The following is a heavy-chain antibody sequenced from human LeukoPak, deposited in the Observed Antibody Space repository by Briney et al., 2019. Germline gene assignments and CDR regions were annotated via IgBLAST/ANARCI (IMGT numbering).Heavy chain of an antibody. CDR1: GGSISSYY. Sequence: SETLSLTCTVSGGSISSYYWSWIRQPPGKGLEWIGYIYYNGSTNYNPSLKSRVTISVDTSKKQFSLKLNSVTAADTAVYYCARDADTADYWGQGTLVTVSS. J-gene: IGHJ4*02. CDR2: IYYNGST. CDR3: ARDADTADY. D-gene: IGHD5-18*01. V-gene: IGHV4-59*01.